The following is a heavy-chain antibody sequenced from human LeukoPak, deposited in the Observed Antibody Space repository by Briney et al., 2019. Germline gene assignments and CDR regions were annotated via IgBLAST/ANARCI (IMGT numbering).Heavy chain of an antibody. CDR2: IKSKTDGGTT. J-gene: IGHJ3*02. CDR3: TTAAGSADDAFDI. D-gene: IGHD3-10*01. V-gene: IGHV3-15*01. Sequence: GGSLRLSCAASGFTFSNAWMSWVRQAPGKGLEWVGRIKSKTDGGTTDYAAPVKGRFTISRDDSKNTLCLQMNSLKTEDTAVYYCTTAAGSADDAFDIWGQGTMVTVSS. CDR1: GFTFSNAW.